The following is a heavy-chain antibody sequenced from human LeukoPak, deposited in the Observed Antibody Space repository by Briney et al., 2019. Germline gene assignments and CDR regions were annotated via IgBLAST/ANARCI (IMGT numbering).Heavy chain of an antibody. CDR1: GFTFSSYG. V-gene: IGHV3-30*02. D-gene: IGHD6-13*01. Sequence: PGGSLRLSCAASGFTFSSYGMHWVRQAPGKGLEWVAVIWHGGSNKYYADSVKGRFTISRDNSKNTLYLQMNSLRAEDTAVYYCAKGSSIAAAGTVPRNDAFDIWGQGTMVTVSS. CDR2: IWHGGSNK. CDR3: AKGSSIAAAGTVPRNDAFDI. J-gene: IGHJ3*02.